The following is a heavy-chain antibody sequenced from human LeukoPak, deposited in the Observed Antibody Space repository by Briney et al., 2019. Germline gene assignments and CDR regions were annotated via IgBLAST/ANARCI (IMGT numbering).Heavy chain of an antibody. CDR2: IYSGGGT. D-gene: IGHD6-19*01. V-gene: IGHV3-53*01. CDR3: ARSAVTGPGWIDS. J-gene: IGHJ5*01. Sequence: GSLRLSCAASGFTASGHYMRWVRQAPGRGLQWGSVIYSGGGTYYADSVKGRFTISRDNSKNTLYLQMNGLRAEDTAVYYCARSAVTGPGWIDSWGQGTLVTVSS. CDR1: GFTASGHY.